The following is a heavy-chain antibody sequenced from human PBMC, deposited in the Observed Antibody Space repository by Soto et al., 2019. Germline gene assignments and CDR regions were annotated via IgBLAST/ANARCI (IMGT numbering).Heavy chain of an antibody. Sequence: PGGSLRLSCVASGFTLTTYTMNWVRQAPGTGLEWVSSINGRGNYKYYSDSVKGRFTISRDNARNSLFLQMSRLGPEDTAVYYCVGEDGVVGDSYAFDSWGQGTLVTVSS. D-gene: IGHD1-26*01. V-gene: IGHV3-21*06. CDR3: VGEDGVVGDSYAFDS. CDR1: GFTLTTYT. J-gene: IGHJ4*02. CDR2: INGRGNYK.